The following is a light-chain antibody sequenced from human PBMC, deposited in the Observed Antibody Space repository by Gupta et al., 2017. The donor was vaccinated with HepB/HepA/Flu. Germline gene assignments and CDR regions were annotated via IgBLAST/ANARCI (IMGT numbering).Light chain of an antibody. CDR3: MQSLQTPQT. J-gene: IGKJ1*01. V-gene: IGKV2-28*01. CDR1: QSLLHSNGYKY. CDR2: LGS. Sequence: DFVMPRSPLSLPVTPGEPASISCRPSQSLLHSNGYKYLDWYLQKPGQSPQLLRYLGSNRASEVAERLRGSGSGTEFTLKISRVEGEDVGVYYCMQSLQTPQTCGRGTKVEIK.